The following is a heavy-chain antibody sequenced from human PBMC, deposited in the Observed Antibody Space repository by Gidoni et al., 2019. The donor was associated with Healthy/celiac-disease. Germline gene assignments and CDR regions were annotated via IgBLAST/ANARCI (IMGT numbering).Heavy chain of an antibody. D-gene: IGHD3-22*01. J-gene: IGHJ4*02. V-gene: IGHV3-23*01. CDR2: ISGSGGST. Sequence: EVQLWVFGGGWAQPGGSLRLSCAASGFTFSSYAMSWVRQAPGKGLAWVSSISGSGGSTYYADSVKGLFTISRHNSKNTLYLQMNSLRAEDTAVYYCAKEVSSRYLWGQGTLVTVSS. CDR1: GFTFSSYA. CDR3: AKEVSSRYL.